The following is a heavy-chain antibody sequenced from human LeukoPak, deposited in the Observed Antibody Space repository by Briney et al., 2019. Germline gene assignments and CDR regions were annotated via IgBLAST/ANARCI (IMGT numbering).Heavy chain of an antibody. CDR2: IIPIFGTA. J-gene: IGHJ4*02. CDR1: GGTFSSYA. Sequence: GASVKVSCKXSGGTFSSYAISWVRQAPGQGLEWMGGIIPIFGTANYAQKFQGRVTITADESTSTAYMELSSLRSEDTAVYYCARDHEENYFDYWGQGTLVTVSS. V-gene: IGHV1-69*01. CDR3: ARDHEENYFDY.